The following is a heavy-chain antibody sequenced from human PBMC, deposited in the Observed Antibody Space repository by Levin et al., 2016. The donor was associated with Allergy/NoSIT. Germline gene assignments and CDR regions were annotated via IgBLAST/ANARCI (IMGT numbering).Heavy chain of an antibody. D-gene: IGHD3-9*01. J-gene: IGHJ5*02. CDR3: AREAYYNILS. V-gene: IGHV3-48*01. CDR2: IGSSSSTI. Sequence: VRQMPGKGLEWVSFIGSSSSTIYYADSVKGRFTISRDNAKNSLYLQMNSLRAEDTAIYYCAREAYYNILSWGQGTLVTVSS.